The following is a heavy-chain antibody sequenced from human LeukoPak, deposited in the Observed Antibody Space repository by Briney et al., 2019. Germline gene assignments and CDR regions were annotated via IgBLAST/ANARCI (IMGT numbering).Heavy chain of an antibody. J-gene: IGHJ4*02. CDR1: GGSFSGYY. CDR2: INHSGST. Sequence: SETLSLTCAVYGGSFSGYYWSWIRQPPGKGLEWIGEINHSGSTNYNPSLKSRVTISVDTSKNRFSLKLSSVTAADTAVYYCARSGIAAAGIDYWGQGTLVTVSS. V-gene: IGHV4-34*01. D-gene: IGHD6-13*01. CDR3: ARSGIAAAGIDY.